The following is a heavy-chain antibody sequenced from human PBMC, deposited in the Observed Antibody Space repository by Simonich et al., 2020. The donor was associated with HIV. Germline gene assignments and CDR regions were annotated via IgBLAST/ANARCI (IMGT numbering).Heavy chain of an antibody. CDR2: IYYTGST. J-gene: IGHJ3*02. V-gene: IGHV4-39*01. CDR3: ARLPRSGTTMKAFDI. CDR1: GGSISSNYYS. Sequence: QLQLQESGPGLVKPSETLSLTCTVSGGSISSNYYSWGWIRQPPGKGLGGIGSIYYTGSTQYKPSLKRRVTISVDTSKNQFSLKLSSVTAADTAVYYCARLPRSGTTMKAFDIWGQGTMVTVSS. D-gene: IGHD3-3*01.